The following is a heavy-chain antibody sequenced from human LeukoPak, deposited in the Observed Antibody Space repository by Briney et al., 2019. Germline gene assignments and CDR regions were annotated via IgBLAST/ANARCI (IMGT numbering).Heavy chain of an antibody. CDR1: GYTFTSYY. CDR2: INPSGGST. Sequence: ASVKVSCKASGYTFTSYYMHWVRQAPGQGLEWMGIINPSGGSTSYAQKFQGRVTMTRDMSTSTVYMELSSLRSEDTAVYYCVRDGDYDFWSGPHNWFDPWGQGTLVTVSS. V-gene: IGHV1-46*01. J-gene: IGHJ5*02. D-gene: IGHD3-3*01. CDR3: VRDGDYDFWSGPHNWFDP.